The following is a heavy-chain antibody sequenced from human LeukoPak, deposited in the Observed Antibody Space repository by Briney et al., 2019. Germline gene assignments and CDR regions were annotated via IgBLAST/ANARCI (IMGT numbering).Heavy chain of an antibody. V-gene: IGHV4-61*02. Sequence: SETLSLTCTVPGGSIGSGSYYWSWIRQPAGKGLEWIGRIYTSGSTNYNPSLKSRVTISVDTSKNQFSLKLTSVTAADTAVYYCAKEVVSYCSSTSCYSDAFDIWGQGTMVTVSS. CDR2: IYTSGST. CDR3: AKEVVSYCSSTSCYSDAFDI. CDR1: GGSIGSGSYY. J-gene: IGHJ3*02. D-gene: IGHD2-2*02.